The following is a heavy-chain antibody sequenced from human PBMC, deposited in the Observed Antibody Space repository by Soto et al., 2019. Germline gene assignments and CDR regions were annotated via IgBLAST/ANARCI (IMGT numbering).Heavy chain of an antibody. CDR1: GGSFSAYY. CDR2: INHSGST. CDR3: AEHTEGWFDR. V-gene: IGHV4-34*01. Sequence: SETLSLTCAVSGGSFSAYYWSWIRQPPGKGLEWIGEINHSGSTNYNPSLKSRVTISVDTSKNQFSLKLSSVTAADTAVYYCAEHTEGWFDRWGQGTLVTVSS. J-gene: IGHJ5*01.